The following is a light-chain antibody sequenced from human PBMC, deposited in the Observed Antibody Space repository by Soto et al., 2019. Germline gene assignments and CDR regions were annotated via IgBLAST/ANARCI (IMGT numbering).Light chain of an antibody. V-gene: IGLV2-11*01. CDR1: SSDVGAYNY. J-gene: IGLJ2*01. Sequence: QSALTQPRSVSGSPGQSVTISCTGTSSDVGAYNYVSWYQHHPGKAPKLMIYDVSKRPSGVPDRFSGSKSGNTASLTISGLQAEDEADYHCSSYGGSYAYVVFGGGTKVTVL. CDR3: SSYGGSYAYVV. CDR2: DVS.